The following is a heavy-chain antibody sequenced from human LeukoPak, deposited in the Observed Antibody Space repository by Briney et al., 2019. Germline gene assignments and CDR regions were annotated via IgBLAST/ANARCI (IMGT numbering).Heavy chain of an antibody. Sequence: PSETLSLTCTVSGGSISSYYWSWIRQPPGKGLEWIGYIYYSGSTNYNPSLKSRVTISVDTSKNQFSLKLSSVTAADTAVYYCARALQKYYYYGMDVWGQGTTVTVPS. CDR3: ARALQKYYYYGMDV. CDR2: IYYSGST. CDR1: GGSISSYY. V-gene: IGHV4-59*08. J-gene: IGHJ6*02.